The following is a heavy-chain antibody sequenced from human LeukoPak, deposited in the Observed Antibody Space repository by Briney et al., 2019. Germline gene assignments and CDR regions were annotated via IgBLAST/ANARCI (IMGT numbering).Heavy chain of an antibody. D-gene: IGHD5-12*01. CDR1: GGSVSSGSYY. Sequence: TSETLSLTCIVSGGSVSSGSYYWSWIRQPPGKGLEWIVYIYNSVRTNYNPSLKSRVTISVDTSKNQLSLKLSSVTAADTAVYFCVRDLVATIDHYYYGMDVWGQGTTVTVSS. CDR3: VRDLVATIDHYYYGMDV. CDR2: IYNSVRT. V-gene: IGHV4-61*01. J-gene: IGHJ6*02.